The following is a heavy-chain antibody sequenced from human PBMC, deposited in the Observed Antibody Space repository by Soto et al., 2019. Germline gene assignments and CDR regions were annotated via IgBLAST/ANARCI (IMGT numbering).Heavy chain of an antibody. CDR1: GFTFSSYA. V-gene: IGHV3-23*01. D-gene: IGHD6-19*01. CDR2: ISGSGGST. J-gene: IGHJ6*02. Sequence: GGSLRLSCAASGFTFSSYAMSWVRQAPGKGLEWVSAISGSGGSTYYADSVKGRFTISRDNSKNTLYLQMNSLRAEDTAVYYCARRPGIAVAGTDYYYYGMDVWGQGTTVTVSS. CDR3: ARRPGIAVAGTDYYYYGMDV.